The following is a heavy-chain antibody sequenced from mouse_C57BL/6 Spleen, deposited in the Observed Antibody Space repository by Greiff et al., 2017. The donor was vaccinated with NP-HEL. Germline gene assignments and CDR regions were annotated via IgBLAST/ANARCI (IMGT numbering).Heavy chain of an antibody. V-gene: IGHV1-26*01. CDR1: GYTFTDYY. CDR2: INPNNGGT. CDR3: ARYYYSNGFDV. J-gene: IGHJ1*03. D-gene: IGHD2-5*01. Sequence: EVQLQQSGPELVKPGASVKISCKASGYTFTDYYMNWVKQSHGKSLEWIGDINPNNGGTSFNQKFKGKATLTVDKSSSKAYMELRSLTSEDSAVYYCARYYYSNGFDVWGTGTTVTVSA.